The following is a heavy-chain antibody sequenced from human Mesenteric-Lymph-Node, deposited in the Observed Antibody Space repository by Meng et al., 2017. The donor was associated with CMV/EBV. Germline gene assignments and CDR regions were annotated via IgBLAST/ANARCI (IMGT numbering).Heavy chain of an antibody. V-gene: IGHV3-74*01. J-gene: IGHJ4*02. D-gene: IGHD1-14*01. CDR1: GFTVRSYW. CDR3: VRGLAENLGWEMGY. Sequence: GQVVEAGGGLVQPGGSLRLSCAVSGFTVRSYWMHWVREVPGKGLEWVSRIDNNDGRSASYADSVKGRFTISRDNAKNTLYLQMNTLRVEDTAVYYCVRGLAENLGWEMGYWGQGTLVTVSS. CDR2: IDNNDGRSA.